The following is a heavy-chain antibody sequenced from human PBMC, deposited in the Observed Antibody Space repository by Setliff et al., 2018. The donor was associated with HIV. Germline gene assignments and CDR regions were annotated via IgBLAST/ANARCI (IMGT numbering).Heavy chain of an antibody. V-gene: IGHV1-18*01. CDR3: ARDGYYYDGSAYSTFDY. CDR1: GYTFTSYD. Sequence: ASVKVSCKASGYTFTSYDISWVRQAPGQGLEWMGWMSTYNGNTNYAQQLQGRVTMTTDTSTSTAYMELRSLRSDDTAVYYCARDGYYYDGSAYSTFDYWGQGTLVTVSS. CDR2: MSTYNGNT. D-gene: IGHD3-22*01. J-gene: IGHJ4*02.